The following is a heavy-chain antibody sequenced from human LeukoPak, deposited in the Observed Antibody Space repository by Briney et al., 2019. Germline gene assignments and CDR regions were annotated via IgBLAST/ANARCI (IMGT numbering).Heavy chain of an antibody. Sequence: SGPTLVNPTQTLTLTCAFSGFSLSTSGVGVGWIRQPPGKALEWLALIYWNDDKRYSPSLKSRLTITKDTSKNQVVLTMTNMDPVDTATYYCAHRQDVLLWFGELTEGAFDIWGQGTMVTVSS. J-gene: IGHJ3*02. CDR3: AHRQDVLLWFGELTEGAFDI. CDR2: IYWNDDK. CDR1: GFSLSTSGVG. D-gene: IGHD3-10*01. V-gene: IGHV2-5*01.